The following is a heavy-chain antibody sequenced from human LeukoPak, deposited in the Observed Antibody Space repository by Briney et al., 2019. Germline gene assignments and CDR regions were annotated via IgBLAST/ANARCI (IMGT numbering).Heavy chain of an antibody. Sequence: GESLKISCKASGYIFTTHWLGWVRQMPGKGLEWMGMIYPDDSDTRYSPSFQGQVTISADKSISTAYLQWSGLKASDTAMYYCARRLDYGDSGDYWGQGTLVTVSS. CDR3: ARRLDYGDSGDY. CDR2: IYPDDSDT. CDR1: GYIFTTHW. V-gene: IGHV5-51*01. D-gene: IGHD4-17*01. J-gene: IGHJ4*02.